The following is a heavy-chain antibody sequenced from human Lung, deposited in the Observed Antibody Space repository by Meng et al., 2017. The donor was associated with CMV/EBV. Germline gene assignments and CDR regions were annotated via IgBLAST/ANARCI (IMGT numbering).Heavy chain of an antibody. D-gene: IGHD6-19*01. V-gene: IGHV3-30*02. J-gene: IGHJ4*02. CDR3: AKDGWGKATSRIDY. CDR1: GFIFSSYG. Sequence: SXAASGFIFSSYGMHWVRQAPGKGLEWVAFIRYDGSNKYYADSVKGRFTISRDNSKNTLYLQMNSLRAEDTAVYYCAKDGWGKATSRIDYWGQGXLVTVSS. CDR2: IRYDGSNK.